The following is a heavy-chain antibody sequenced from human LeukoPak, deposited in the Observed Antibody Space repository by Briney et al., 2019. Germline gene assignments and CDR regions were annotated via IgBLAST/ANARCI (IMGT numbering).Heavy chain of an antibody. V-gene: IGHV3-7*01. CDR1: GFIFNSYW. CDR2: IKQGGSEK. J-gene: IGHJ1*01. D-gene: IGHD4-17*01. CDR3: ARGLEIDYGDYGYFQH. Sequence: PGGSLRLSCAASGFIFNSYWMTWVRQAPGQGLEWVAKIKQGGSEKYYVDSVKGRFTISRDNAKSSLYLQMNSLIADDTAVYYCARGLEIDYGDYGYFQHWGQGTLVTVSS.